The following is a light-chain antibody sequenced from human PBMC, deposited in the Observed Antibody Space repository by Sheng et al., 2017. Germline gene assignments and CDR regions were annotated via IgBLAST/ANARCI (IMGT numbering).Light chain of an antibody. Sequence: SYVLTQPPSVSVAPGQTAEITCGGDNIGTKTVHWYQQRPGQAPVLVIYDDNDRPSGIPERFSGSNSGNPATLSITRVEAGDEADYHCQVWDRSSDVWVFGGGTKLTVL. CDR2: DDN. CDR3: QVWDRSSDVWV. J-gene: IGLJ3*02. V-gene: IGLV3-21*02. CDR1: NIGTKT.